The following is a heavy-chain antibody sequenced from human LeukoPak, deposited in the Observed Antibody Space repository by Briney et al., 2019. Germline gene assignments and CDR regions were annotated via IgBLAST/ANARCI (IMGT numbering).Heavy chain of an antibody. CDR2: IYYSGST. J-gene: IGHJ4*02. D-gene: IGHD4-11*01. V-gene: IGHV4-39*01. CDR1: GGSISSSSYY. Sequence: KPSETLPLTCTVSGGSISSSSYYWGWIRQPPGKGLEWIGSIYYSGSTYYNPSLKSRVTISVDTSKNQFSLKLSSVTAADTAVYYCARGDYRNRMYYFDYWGQGTLVTVSS. CDR3: ARGDYRNRMYYFDY.